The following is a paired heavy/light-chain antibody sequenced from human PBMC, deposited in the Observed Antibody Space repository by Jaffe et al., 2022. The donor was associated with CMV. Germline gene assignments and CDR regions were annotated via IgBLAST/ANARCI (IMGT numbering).Light chain of an antibody. V-gene: IGKV1-16*02. CDR1: QDINYY. Sequence: DIQMTQSPSSLSASVGDRVTITCRASQDINYYLAWFQQKPGKAPKSLIYAASNLQSGVPSKFSGSGSGTHFTLTISSLQPDDFATYYCHQYRSLPLTFGGGTEVEIK. CDR2: AAS. CDR3: HQYRSLPLT. J-gene: IGKJ4*01.
Heavy chain of an antibody. CDR1: GFIFSSYD. D-gene: IGHD2-8*01. CDR3: AREPADYNGDNYYRELDL. J-gene: IGHJ2*01. CDR2: IGTGGDT. V-gene: IGHV3-13*01. Sequence: EVQLVESGGGLVQPGGSLRLSCAASGFIFSSYDMHWVRQVTGRGLEWVSAIGTGGDTYYLDSVRGRFTISRENAKNSLYLQMSSLTAGDTAVYYCAREPADYNGDNYYRELDLWGRGTLVTVSS.